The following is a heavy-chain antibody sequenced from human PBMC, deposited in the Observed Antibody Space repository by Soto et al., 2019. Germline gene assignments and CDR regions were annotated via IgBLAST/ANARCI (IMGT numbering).Heavy chain of an antibody. V-gene: IGHV3-23*01. J-gene: IGHJ4*02. CDR1: GFTFSSYA. Sequence: PGGSLRLSCTASGFTFSSYAMSWVRQAPGKGLEWVSAISGSGGNTYYADSVKGRFTISRDNSKNTLYLQMNSLRAEDTAIYFCAKGLSGNYYRGIDYWGQGTLVTVSS. D-gene: IGHD1-26*01. CDR2: ISGSGGNT. CDR3: AKGLSGNYYRGIDY.